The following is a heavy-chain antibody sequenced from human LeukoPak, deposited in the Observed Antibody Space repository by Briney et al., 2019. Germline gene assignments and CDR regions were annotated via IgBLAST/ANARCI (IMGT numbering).Heavy chain of an antibody. J-gene: IGHJ4*02. V-gene: IGHV4-59*08. CDR3: ASAYGGNSLSFDY. CDR2: IYYSGST. Sequence: SETLSLTCTVSGGSISSYYWSWIRQAPGKGLEWIGYIYYSGSTNYNPSLKSRVTISVDTSKNQFSLKLSSVTAADTAVYYCASAYGGNSLSFDYWGQGTLVTVSS. CDR1: GGSISSYY. D-gene: IGHD4-23*01.